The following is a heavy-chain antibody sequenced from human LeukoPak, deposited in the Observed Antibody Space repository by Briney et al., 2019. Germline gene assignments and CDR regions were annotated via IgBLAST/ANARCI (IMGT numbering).Heavy chain of an antibody. J-gene: IGHJ4*02. Sequence: GGSLRLSCAASGFTISGYHMNWVRQAPGKGLEWVSSISSSSSYIYYADSVKGRFTISRDNAKNSLYLQMNSLRAEDTAVYYCARDLGLEPFYWGQGTLVTVSS. CDR2: ISSSSSYI. CDR1: GFTISGYH. D-gene: IGHD3/OR15-3a*01. V-gene: IGHV3-21*01. CDR3: ARDLGLEPFY.